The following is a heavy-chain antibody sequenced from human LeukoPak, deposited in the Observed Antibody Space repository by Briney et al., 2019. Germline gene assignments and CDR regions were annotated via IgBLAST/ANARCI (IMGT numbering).Heavy chain of an antibody. V-gene: IGHV3-23*03. CDR3: ANRGL. J-gene: IGHJ4*02. CDR2: IYSDGRT. CDR1: GFTFSSYA. Sequence: GGSLRLSCAASGFTFSSYAMIWVRQAPGKGLEWVSSIYSDGRTYHADSVKGRFTNSRDTSKNTLNLQMNSLRAEDTAVYYCANRGLWGQGTLVAVSS.